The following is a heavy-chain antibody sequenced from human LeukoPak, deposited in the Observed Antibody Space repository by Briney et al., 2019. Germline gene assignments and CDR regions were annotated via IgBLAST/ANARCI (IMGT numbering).Heavy chain of an antibody. CDR3: ARARGFSSSWPFYYFDY. D-gene: IGHD6-13*01. CDR2: ISYDGSNK. J-gene: IGHJ4*02. Sequence: GRSLRLSCAAPGFTFSGYAMHWVRQAPGKGLEWVALISYDGSNKYYADSVKGRFTISRDNSKNTLYLQMNSLRAEDTALYYCARARGFSSSWPFYYFDYWGQGTLVTVSS. V-gene: IGHV3-30-3*01. CDR1: GFTFSGYA.